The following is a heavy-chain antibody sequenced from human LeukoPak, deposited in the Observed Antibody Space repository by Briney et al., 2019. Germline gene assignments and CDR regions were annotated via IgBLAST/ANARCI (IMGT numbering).Heavy chain of an antibody. Sequence: PGGSLRLSCAASGFTFSSYGMHWVRQAPGKGLEWVAVISYDGSNKYYADSVKGRFTISGDNSKNTLYLQMNSLRAEDTAVYYCAKCGVEAGGRVFSSWSNYYYYGMDVWGQGTTVTVSS. CDR2: ISYDGSNK. D-gene: IGHD6-13*01. CDR1: GFTFSSYG. J-gene: IGHJ6*02. CDR3: AKCGVEAGGRVFSSWSNYYYYGMDV. V-gene: IGHV3-30*18.